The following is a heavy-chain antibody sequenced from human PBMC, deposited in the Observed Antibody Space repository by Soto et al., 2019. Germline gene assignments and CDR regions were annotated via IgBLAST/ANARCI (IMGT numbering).Heavy chain of an antibody. CDR2: INHSGST. CDR3: ARGRVRHKMIVVVIPRVNGYYFDY. V-gene: IGHV4-34*01. D-gene: IGHD2-21*01. Sequence: PSETLSLTCAVYGGSFSGYYWSWIRQPPGKGLEWIGEINHSGSTNYNPSLKSRVTISVDTSKNQFSLKLSSVTAADTAVYYCARGRVRHKMIVVVIPRVNGYYFDYWGQGTLVTVSS. CDR1: GGSFSGYY. J-gene: IGHJ4*02.